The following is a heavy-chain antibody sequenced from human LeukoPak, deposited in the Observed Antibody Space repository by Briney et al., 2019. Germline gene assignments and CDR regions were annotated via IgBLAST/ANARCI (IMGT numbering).Heavy chain of an antibody. CDR1: DGSISSGDYY. Sequence: PSETLSLTCTVSDGSISSGDYYWSWIRQPPGKGLEWIGYIYYSGSTYYNPSLKSRVTISVDTSKNQFSLKLSSVTAADTAVYYCARAYGEYSRSYYWGFDFDYWGQGTLVTVSS. CDR2: IYYSGST. D-gene: IGHD1-26*01. CDR3: ARAYGEYSRSYYWGFDFDY. J-gene: IGHJ4*02. V-gene: IGHV4-30-4*08.